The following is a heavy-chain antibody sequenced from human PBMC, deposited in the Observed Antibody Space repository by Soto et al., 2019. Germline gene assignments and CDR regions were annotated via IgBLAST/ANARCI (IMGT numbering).Heavy chain of an antibody. V-gene: IGHV3-33*01. CDR3: ARDPSLGGWELLPPDY. CDR1: GFTFSSYG. CDR2: IWYDGSNK. D-gene: IGHD1-26*01. Sequence: GGSLRLSCAASGFTFSSYGMHWVRQAPGKGLEWVAVIWYDGSNKYYADSVKGRFTISRDNSKNTLYLQMNSLRAEDTAVYYCARDPSLGGWELLPPDYWGQGTLVTVSS. J-gene: IGHJ4*02.